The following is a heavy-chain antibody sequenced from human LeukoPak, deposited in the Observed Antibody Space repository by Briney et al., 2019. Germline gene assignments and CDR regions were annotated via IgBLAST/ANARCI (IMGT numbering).Heavy chain of an antibody. D-gene: IGHD4-17*01. V-gene: IGHV4-34*01. CDR2: IKYDGTT. CDR1: GASFSGYF. Sequence: SETLSLTCAVSGASFSGYFWNWIRQTPEKGLEWIGEIKYDGTTNYNPSLTSRVTMSIDKATNQFHLKVTSLTAADTAVYYCARGPDYYGDYISWFPDAFHIWGQGTLVSVSP. CDR3: ARGPDYYGDYISWFPDAFHI. J-gene: IGHJ3*02.